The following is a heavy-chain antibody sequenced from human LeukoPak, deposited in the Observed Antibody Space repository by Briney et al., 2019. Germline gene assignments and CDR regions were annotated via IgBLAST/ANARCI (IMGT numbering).Heavy chain of an antibody. J-gene: IGHJ5*02. CDR1: GFTFSTYS. Sequence: GGSLRLSCAASGFTFSTYSMNWVRQAPGKGLEWVSSISSSSNYIYYADSVKGRFTISRDNAKNSLYLQMSSLRAEDTAVYYCARCGELTDQETDIMIVVPTGPFDRWGQGTLVIVSS. D-gene: IGHD3-22*01. CDR3: ARCGELTDQETDIMIVVPTGPFDR. CDR2: ISSSSNYI. V-gene: IGHV3-21*01.